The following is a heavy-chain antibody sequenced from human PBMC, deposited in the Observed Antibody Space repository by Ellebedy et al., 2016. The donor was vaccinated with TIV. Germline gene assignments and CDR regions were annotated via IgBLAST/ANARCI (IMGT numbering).Heavy chain of an antibody. CDR2: ISAYNGNT. CDR3: ARGLAGPPEFDY. J-gene: IGHJ4*02. Sequence: ASVKVSXXASGYTFTSYGISWVRQAPGQGLEWMGWISAYNGNTNYAQKLQGRVTMTTDTSTSTAYMELRSLRSDDTAVYYCARGLAGPPEFDYWGQGTLVTVSS. V-gene: IGHV1-18*01. D-gene: IGHD2-15*01. CDR1: GYTFTSYG.